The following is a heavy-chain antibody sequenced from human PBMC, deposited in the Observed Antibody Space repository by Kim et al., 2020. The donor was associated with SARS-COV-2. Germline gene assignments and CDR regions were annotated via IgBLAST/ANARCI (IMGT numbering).Heavy chain of an antibody. CDR1: GGSISSSSYY. Sequence: SETLSLTCTVSGGSISSSSYYWGWIRQPPGKGLEWIGSIYYSGSTYYNPSLKSRVTISVDTSKNQFSLKLSSVTAADTAVYYCARDRGQNYGSGSYYLGKRQENWFDPWGQGTLVTVSS. CDR2: IYYSGST. D-gene: IGHD3-10*01. J-gene: IGHJ5*02. V-gene: IGHV4-39*07. CDR3: ARDRGQNYGSGSYYLGKRQENWFDP.